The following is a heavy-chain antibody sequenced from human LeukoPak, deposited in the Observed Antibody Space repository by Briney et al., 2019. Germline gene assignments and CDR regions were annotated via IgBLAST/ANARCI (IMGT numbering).Heavy chain of an antibody. D-gene: IGHD4-11*01. CDR1: GSTFNTFW. V-gene: IGHV3-7*01. CDR3: ARYSHGTDS. CDR2: INPDGSKK. J-gene: IGHJ4*02. Sequence: GESLILSCAASGSTFNTFWMSWVRQAQGKGLEWVANINPDGSKKYYVESVEGRFAISRDNAKNSLYLEMNSLRADDTALYYCARYSHGTDSWGQGILVTASS.